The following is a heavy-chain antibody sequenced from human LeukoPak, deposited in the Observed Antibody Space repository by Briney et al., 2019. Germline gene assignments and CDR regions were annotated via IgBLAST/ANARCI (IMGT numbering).Heavy chain of an antibody. V-gene: IGHV1-69*05. D-gene: IGHD3-22*01. Sequence: SVKVSCKASGGTFSSYAISWVRQAPGQGLEWMGGIIPIFCTANYAQKFQGRVTITTDESTSTAYMELSSLRSEDTAVYYCASQPYYYDSSGYSRAEDYWGQGTLVTVSS. J-gene: IGHJ4*02. CDR3: ASQPYYYDSSGYSRAEDY. CDR2: IIPIFCTA. CDR1: GGTFSSYA.